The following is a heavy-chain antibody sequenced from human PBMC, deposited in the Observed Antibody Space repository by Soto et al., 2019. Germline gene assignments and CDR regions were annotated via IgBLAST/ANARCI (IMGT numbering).Heavy chain of an antibody. V-gene: IGHV3-30-3*01. CDR1: GFTFSNYA. Sequence: QVQLVESGGGVVQPGRSLRLSCAASGFTFSNYAMHWVRQAPGKGLAWVAVISYDGSNNYYADSVTGRFTISRYKPKKALYKQMNSLTAEDAAVDYSGRGYGSSTSCSSFDYWGQGTLVTVSS. J-gene: IGHJ4*02. CDR3: GRGYGSSTSCSSFDY. D-gene: IGHD2-2*01. CDR2: ISYDGSNN.